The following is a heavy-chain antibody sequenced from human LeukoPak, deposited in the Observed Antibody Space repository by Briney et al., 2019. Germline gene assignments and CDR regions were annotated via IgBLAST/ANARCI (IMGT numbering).Heavy chain of an antibody. V-gene: IGHV4-34*01. J-gene: IGHJ4*02. Sequence: PSETLSLTCAVYDGSFSGYYWSWIRQPPGKGLEWIGEINHSGSTNYNPSLKSRVTISVDTSKNQFSLKLSSVTAADTAVYYCARGRSYDYVWGSYRYTYFDYWGQGTLVTVSS. CDR1: DGSFSGYY. CDR3: ARGRSYDYVWGSYRYTYFDY. D-gene: IGHD3-16*02. CDR2: INHSGST.